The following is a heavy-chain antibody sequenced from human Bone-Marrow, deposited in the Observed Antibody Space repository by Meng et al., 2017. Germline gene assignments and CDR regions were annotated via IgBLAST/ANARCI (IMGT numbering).Heavy chain of an antibody. V-gene: IGHV1-18*01. CDR2: IKVYNGNT. J-gene: IGHJ4*02. CDR1: GYSFRSYA. D-gene: IGHD3-9*01. CDR3: ARGAPYYDFLTGYYWGYYLDY. Sequence: ASVKVSCKTSGYSFRSYAISWVRQAPGQGLELMGSIKVYNGNTDYAQRVQGRITMTVDTSTNTAYMELRKLKSDDTAVYYCARGAPYYDFLTGYYWGYYLDYWGQGTRVTVSS.